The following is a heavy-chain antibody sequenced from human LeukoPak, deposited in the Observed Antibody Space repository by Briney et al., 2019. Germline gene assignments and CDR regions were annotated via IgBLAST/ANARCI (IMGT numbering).Heavy chain of an antibody. J-gene: IGHJ4*02. D-gene: IGHD3-10*01. Sequence: SETLSLTCAVYGGSFSGYYWSWIRQPPGKGLEWIGEINHSGSTNYNPSLKSRVTISVDTSKNQFSLKLSSVTAADTAVYCCARGALLWFGAKMEYYFDYWGQGTPLTVSS. CDR2: INHSGST. CDR1: GGSFSGYY. V-gene: IGHV4-34*01. CDR3: ARGALLWFGAKMEYYFDY.